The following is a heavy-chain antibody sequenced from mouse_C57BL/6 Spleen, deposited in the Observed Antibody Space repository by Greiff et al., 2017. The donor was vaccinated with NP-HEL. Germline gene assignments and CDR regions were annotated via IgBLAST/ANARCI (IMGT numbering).Heavy chain of an antibody. CDR2: ISYDGSN. D-gene: IGHD1-1*01. CDR1: GYSITSGYY. Sequence: ESGPGLVKPSQSLSLTCSVTGYSITSGYYWNWIRQFPGNKLEWMGYISYDGSNNYNPSLKNRISITRDTSKNQFFLKLNSVTTEDTATYYCAREGFTTVEGGAMDYWGQGTSVTVSS. CDR3: AREGFTTVEGGAMDY. V-gene: IGHV3-6*01. J-gene: IGHJ4*01.